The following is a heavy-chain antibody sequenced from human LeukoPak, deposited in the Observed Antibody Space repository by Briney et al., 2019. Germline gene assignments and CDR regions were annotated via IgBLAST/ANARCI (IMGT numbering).Heavy chain of an antibody. V-gene: IGHV3-23*01. J-gene: IGHJ4*02. CDR1: GFTFSDYY. CDR3: AKAAAAPGFDF. D-gene: IGHD6-13*01. CDR2: VSGSGDRM. Sequence: GGSLRLSCAASGFTFSDYYMSWIRQAPGKGLEWVATVSGSGDRMYHADPVKGRFTISRDNSKNTIYLQMNSLRAEDTALYYCAKAAAAPGFDFWGQGTLVTVSS.